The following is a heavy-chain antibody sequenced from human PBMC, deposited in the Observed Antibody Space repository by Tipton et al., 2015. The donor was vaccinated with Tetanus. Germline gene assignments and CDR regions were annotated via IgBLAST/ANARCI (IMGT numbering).Heavy chain of an antibody. D-gene: IGHD1-26*01. Sequence: TLSLTCTVSRGSINSGTFYWDWIRQPPGKGLEWIGNIYYNGNTLENPSLKGRVTLSLDKSKNQFSLNLTSVTAADTAVYYCARGLPREPFYFDYWGQGKQVIVSS. CDR1: RGSINSGTFY. V-gene: IGHV4-39*01. CDR3: ARGLPREPFYFDY. CDR2: IYYNGNT. J-gene: IGHJ4*02.